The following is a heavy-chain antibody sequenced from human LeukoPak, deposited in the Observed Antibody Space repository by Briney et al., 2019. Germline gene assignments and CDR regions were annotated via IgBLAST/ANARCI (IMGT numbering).Heavy chain of an antibody. Sequence: SETLSLTCTVSGYSISSGYYWGWIRQPPGKGLEWIGSIYHSGSTYYNPSLKSRVTISVDTSKNQFSLKLSSVTAADTAVYYCARYDKRWYFDLWGRGTLVTVSS. CDR1: GYSISSGYY. D-gene: IGHD3-22*01. CDR3: ARYDKRWYFDL. J-gene: IGHJ2*01. CDR2: IYHSGST. V-gene: IGHV4-38-2*02.